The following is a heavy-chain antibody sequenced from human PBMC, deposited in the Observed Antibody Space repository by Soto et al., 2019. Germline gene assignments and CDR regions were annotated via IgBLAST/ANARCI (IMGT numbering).Heavy chain of an antibody. CDR1: GFTFSNAW. V-gene: IGHV3-15*07. CDR3: TTEYYYGDYGMDV. D-gene: IGHD3-10*01. J-gene: IGHJ6*02. CDR2: IKSKTDGGTT. Sequence: GGSLRLSCAASGFTFSNAWMNWVRQAPGKGLEWVGRIKSKTDGGTTDYAAPVKGRFTISRDDSKSTLYLQMNSLKTEDTAVYYCTTEYYYGDYGMDVWGQGTTVTVSS.